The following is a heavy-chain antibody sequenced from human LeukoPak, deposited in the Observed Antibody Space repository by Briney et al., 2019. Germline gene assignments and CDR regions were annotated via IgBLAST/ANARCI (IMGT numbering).Heavy chain of an antibody. J-gene: IGHJ4*02. CDR3: ARQVDDFWSGYYFDY. CDR2: IYPGDSDT. Sequence: PGESLKISCKGSGYSFTSYWIGWVRQMPGKGLEWMGIIYPGDSDTRYSPSLQGQVTISADKSISTAYLQRSSLKASDTAMYYCARQVDDFWSGYYFDYWGQGTLVTVSS. D-gene: IGHD3-3*01. V-gene: IGHV5-51*01. CDR1: GYSFTSYW.